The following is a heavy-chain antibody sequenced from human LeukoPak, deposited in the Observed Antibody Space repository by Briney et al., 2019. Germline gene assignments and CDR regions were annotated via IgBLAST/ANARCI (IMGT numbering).Heavy chain of an antibody. Sequence: SETLSLTCTVSGASITDYYWSWIRQTPEMGLEYIGYIHISGKTYNNPSLKGRVTVSLDTSQNQFSLKLTSVTAADTAVYFCKRHLGEGTYPMDRWGQGILVTVSS. V-gene: IGHV4-59*08. CDR1: GASITDYY. D-gene: IGHD1-26*01. CDR3: KRHLGEGTYPMDR. J-gene: IGHJ5*02. CDR2: IHISGKT.